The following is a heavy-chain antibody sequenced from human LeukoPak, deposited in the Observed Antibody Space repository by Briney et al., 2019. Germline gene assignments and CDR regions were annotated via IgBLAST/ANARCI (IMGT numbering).Heavy chain of an antibody. CDR3: IWSGEAD. D-gene: IGHD3-3*01. Sequence: HAGGSLRLSCSASGFSFRSYWMTWVRRAPGKGLEWVADIKKDGSETYYVDSVKGRFSISRDNAKNSVFLQMNSLRAEDTAVYFCIWSGEADWGQGTLVTVSS. CDR1: GFSFRSYW. J-gene: IGHJ4*02. V-gene: IGHV3-7*01. CDR2: IKKDGSET.